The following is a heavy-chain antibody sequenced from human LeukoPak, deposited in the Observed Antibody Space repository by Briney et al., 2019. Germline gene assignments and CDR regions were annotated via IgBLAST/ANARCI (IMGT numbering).Heavy chain of an antibody. CDR3: AREGVGWHNDY. J-gene: IGHJ4*02. Sequence: GGSLRLSCAASGFTFSSYWMHWVRQAPGKGLVWVSRINSDGSSRSYADSVKGRFTISRDNAKNTLYLQMNSLRAEDTAVYYCAREGVGWHNDYWGQGSLVTVSS. V-gene: IGHV3-74*01. D-gene: IGHD1-26*01. CDR2: INSDGSSR. CDR1: GFTFSSYW.